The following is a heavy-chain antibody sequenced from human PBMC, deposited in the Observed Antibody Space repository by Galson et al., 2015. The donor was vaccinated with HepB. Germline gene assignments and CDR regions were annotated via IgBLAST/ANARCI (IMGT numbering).Heavy chain of an antibody. CDR3: AKERGAGSIIYSNLYGIDV. Sequence: SLRLSCAASGFIFNDYGMHWVRQAPGKGLEWVAFIRFDGSAKYFLDSVRGRFTISRDSSKNTLYLQLNSLRGDDSAVYYCAKERGAGSIIYSNLYGIDVWGQGTTVTVSS. CDR2: IRFDGSAK. CDR1: GFIFNDYG. V-gene: IGHV3-30*02. D-gene: IGHD3-10*01. J-gene: IGHJ6*01.